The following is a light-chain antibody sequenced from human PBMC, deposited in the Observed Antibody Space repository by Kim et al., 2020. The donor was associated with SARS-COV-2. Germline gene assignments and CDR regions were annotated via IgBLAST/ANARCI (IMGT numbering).Light chain of an antibody. CDR1: TSNIGTNY. CDR3: GTWDDTLSGPV. V-gene: IGLV1-47*01. Sequence: GQRVTISCSGSTSNIGTNYVYGYQQLPGTAPKLRIYSNNQRPSGVPGRFSGSKSGTSASLAISGLRSEDEADYYCGTWDDTLSGPVFGGGTQLTVL. J-gene: IGLJ3*02. CDR2: SNN.